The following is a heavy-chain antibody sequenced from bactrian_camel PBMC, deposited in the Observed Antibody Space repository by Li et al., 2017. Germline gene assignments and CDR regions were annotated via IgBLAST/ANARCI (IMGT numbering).Heavy chain of an antibody. CDR3: AAHGGSEAKEFVY. Sequence: HVQLVESGGGLVKSGGSLRLSCTASGFSFDDSDMGWYRQAPGNECELVSGILTDGSAYLSDAVKGRFTISHDNAKNTVYLQMNTLKSDDTARYVCAAHGGSEAKEFVYWGQGTQVTVS. D-gene: IGHD2*01. CDR2: ILTDGSA. J-gene: IGHJ4*01. CDR1: GFSFDDSD. V-gene: IGHV3S63*01.